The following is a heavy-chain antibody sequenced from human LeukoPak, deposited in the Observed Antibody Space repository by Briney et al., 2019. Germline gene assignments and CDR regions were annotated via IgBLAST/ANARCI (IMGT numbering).Heavy chain of an antibody. V-gene: IGHV1-69*13. CDR1: GYTFTNYY. CDR3: ARRHYYYYYMDV. J-gene: IGHJ6*03. Sequence: ASVKVSCKASGYTFTNYYIHWVRQAPGQGLEWMGGIIPIFGTANYAQKFQGRVTITADESTSTAYMELSSLRSEDTAVYYCARRHYYYYYMDVWGKGTTVTISS. CDR2: IIPIFGTA.